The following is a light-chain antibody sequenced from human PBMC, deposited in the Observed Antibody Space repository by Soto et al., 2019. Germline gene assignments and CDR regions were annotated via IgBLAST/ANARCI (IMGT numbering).Light chain of an antibody. CDR1: QSVGWNY. V-gene: IGKV3-11*01. CDR3: QQGSNWPPGLT. Sequence: ENVLTQSPVTLSLSPGERATLSCRASQSVGWNYLAWYQQKPGQAPRLLIYDASNRATGIPARFSGSGSGTDFTLTISSLEPEDFAVYYCQQGSNWPPGLTFGGGTKVDIK. CDR2: DAS. J-gene: IGKJ4*01.